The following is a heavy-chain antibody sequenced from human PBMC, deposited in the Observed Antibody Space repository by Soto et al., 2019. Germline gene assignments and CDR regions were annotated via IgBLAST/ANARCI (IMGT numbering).Heavy chain of an antibody. CDR3: ARRVLNYYYYMDV. Sequence: QLRLQESGPGLVKPSETLSLTCTVSGGSISSSTNYWVWIRPPPGKALEWIGSISYSGTTYYNPSRESRVTISVDTSKKQFSLRLSSVTAADAAVYYCARRVLNYYYYMDVWGKGTTVTVSS. CDR1: GGSISSSTNY. D-gene: IGHD3-3*01. J-gene: IGHJ6*03. CDR2: ISYSGTT. V-gene: IGHV4-39*01.